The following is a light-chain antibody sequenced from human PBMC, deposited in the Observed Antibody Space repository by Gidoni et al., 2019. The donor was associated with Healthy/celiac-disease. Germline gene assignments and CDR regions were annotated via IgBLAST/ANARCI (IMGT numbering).Light chain of an antibody. V-gene: IGKV4-1*01. CDR2: WAS. CDR3: QQYYSTPWT. J-gene: IGKJ1*01. Sequence: DIVMTQSPDSLSVSLGERATINCKSSRSVLYSSNNKNYLAWYQPKPGQPPKLLIYWASTRESGVPDRFSGSGSGTDFTLTISSLQAEDVAVYYCQQYYSTPWTFGQGTKVEIK. CDR1: RSVLYSSNNKNY.